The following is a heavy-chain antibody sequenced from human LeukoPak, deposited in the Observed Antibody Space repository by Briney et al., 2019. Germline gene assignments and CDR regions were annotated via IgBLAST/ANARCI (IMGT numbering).Heavy chain of an antibody. CDR1: GITLSSYG. Sequence: GGSLRLSCAVSGITLSSYGMSWVRQAPGKGLEWVAGISDSGGRTNYADSVKGRFTISRDNPKNTLYLQMNSLRPEDTAVYFCAKRGVVIRVILVGFHKEAYYFDSWGQGVLVTVSS. CDR2: ISDSGGRT. J-gene: IGHJ4*02. V-gene: IGHV3-23*01. D-gene: IGHD3-22*01. CDR3: AKRGVVIRVILVGFHKEAYYFDS.